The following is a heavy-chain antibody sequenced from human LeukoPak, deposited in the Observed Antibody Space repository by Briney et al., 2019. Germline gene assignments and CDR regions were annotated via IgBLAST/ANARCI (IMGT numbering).Heavy chain of an antibody. CDR2: IIPIFGTA. Sequence: SVKVSCRASGGTFSSYGISWVRQAPGQGLEWMGGIIPIFGTANYAQKFQGRVTITADESTSTAYMELSSLRSEDTAVYYCARESPTYCSSTSCPRGYYYYYMDVWGKGTTVTVSS. V-gene: IGHV1-69*01. D-gene: IGHD2-2*01. CDR3: ARESPTYCSSTSCPRGYYYYYMDV. J-gene: IGHJ6*03. CDR1: GGTFSSYG.